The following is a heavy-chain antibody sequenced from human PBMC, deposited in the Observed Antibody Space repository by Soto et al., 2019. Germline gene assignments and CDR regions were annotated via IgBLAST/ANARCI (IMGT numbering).Heavy chain of an antibody. CDR3: ARRGFSYGGGYFDL. Sequence: QVQLQESGPGLVKPSQTLSLTCTVSGGSINIGGFYWSWVRQHPGKGLEWIGYIYHSGSTYYNPSLKIRVTISEDTSKNQFSLKLSSVTAADTAVYYCARRGFSYGGGYFDLWGRGTLVTVSS. D-gene: IGHD5-18*01. J-gene: IGHJ2*01. CDR1: GGSINIGGFY. CDR2: IYHSGST. V-gene: IGHV4-31*03.